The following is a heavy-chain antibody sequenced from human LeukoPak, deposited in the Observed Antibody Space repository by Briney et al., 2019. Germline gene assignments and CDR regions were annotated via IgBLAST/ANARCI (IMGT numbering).Heavy chain of an antibody. V-gene: IGHV1-18*01. CDR1: GYTFTSYG. J-gene: IGHJ5*02. Sequence: ASVKVSCKASGYTFTSYGISWVRQAPGQGLEWMGWISAYNGNTKYAQKLQGRVTMTTDTSTSTAYMEVRSLRSDDTAVYYCARDNSVRDEAWWFNPWGQGTLVTVSS. D-gene: IGHD5-24*01. CDR2: ISAYNGNT. CDR3: ARDNSVRDEAWWFNP.